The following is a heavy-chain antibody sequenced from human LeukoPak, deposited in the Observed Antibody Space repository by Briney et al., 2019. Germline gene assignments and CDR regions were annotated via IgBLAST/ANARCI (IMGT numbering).Heavy chain of an antibody. V-gene: IGHV4-30-4*01. D-gene: IGHD3-10*01. CDR3: ARDPGGAWFDP. CDR1: GGSISSGDYY. J-gene: IGHJ5*02. CDR2: IYYSGST. Sequence: SQTLSLTCTVSGGSISSGDYYWSWIRQPPGKGLEWIGYIYYSGSTYYNPSLKSRVTISVDTSKNQFSLKLSSVTAADTALYYCARDPGGAWFDPWGQGTLVTVSS.